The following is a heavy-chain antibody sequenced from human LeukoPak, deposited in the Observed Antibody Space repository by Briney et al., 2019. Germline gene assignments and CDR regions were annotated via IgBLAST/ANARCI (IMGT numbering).Heavy chain of an antibody. CDR3: ARTGDSSGSYYYYYMDV. Sequence: SDTLSLTCTVSGYSISSGDYWGWIRQPPGKGLEWIGSIYHSGSTYYNPSLKSRVTISVDTSKNQFSLKLSSVTAADTAVYYCARTGDSSGSYYYYYMDVWGKGTTVTVSS. D-gene: IGHD3-22*01. J-gene: IGHJ6*03. CDR1: GYSISSGDY. V-gene: IGHV4-38-2*02. CDR2: IYHSGST.